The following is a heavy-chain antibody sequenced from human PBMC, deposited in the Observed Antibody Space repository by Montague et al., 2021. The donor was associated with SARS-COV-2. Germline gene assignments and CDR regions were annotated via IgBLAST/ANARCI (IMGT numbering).Heavy chain of an antibody. D-gene: IGHD1-1*01. V-gene: IGHV6-1*01. CDR3: TSGREGNYNVMDV. J-gene: IGHJ6*02. CDR1: GDSVSSNSVA. CDR2: TYYRSKWYS. Sequence: CAISGDSVSSNSVAWSWIRQSPSRGPELLGRTYYRSKWYSDYAPSVRGRLTVNPDASKNEFSLELNSVTPEDTAIYYCTSGREGNYNVMDVWGQGTTVTVSS.